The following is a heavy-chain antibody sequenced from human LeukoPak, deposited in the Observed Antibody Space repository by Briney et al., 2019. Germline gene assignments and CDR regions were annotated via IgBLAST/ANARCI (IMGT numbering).Heavy chain of an antibody. CDR3: AKDFWDDSSGYSFSELEY. D-gene: IGHD3-22*01. J-gene: IGHJ4*02. CDR1: GFTFSSYG. Sequence: QPGRSLRLSCAASGFTFSSYGMHWVRQAPGKGLEWVAVISYDGSKKYYADSVKGRFTISRDKSKNTLYLQMNSLRAEDTAVYYCAKDFWDDSSGYSFSELEYWGQGTLVTVSS. V-gene: IGHV3-30*18. CDR2: ISYDGSKK.